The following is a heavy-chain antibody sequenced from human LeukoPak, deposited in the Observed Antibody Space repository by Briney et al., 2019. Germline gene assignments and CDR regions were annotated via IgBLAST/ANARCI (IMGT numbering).Heavy chain of an antibody. CDR3: ARDLGTVTTYAFDI. D-gene: IGHD4-17*01. CDR2: ISSSGSTI. J-gene: IGHJ3*02. CDR1: GFTFSDYY. V-gene: IGHV3-11*01. Sequence: GGSLRLSCAASGFTFSDYYMSWIRQAPGKGLEWVSYISSSGSTIYYADSVKGRFTISRDNAKNSLYLQMNSRRAEDTAVYYCARDLGTVTTYAFDIWGQGTMVTVSS.